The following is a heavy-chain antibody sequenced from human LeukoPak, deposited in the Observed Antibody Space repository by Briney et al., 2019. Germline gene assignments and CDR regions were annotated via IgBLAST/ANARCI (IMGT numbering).Heavy chain of an antibody. CDR3: ARGVEPLAANTLAY. J-gene: IGHJ4*02. D-gene: IGHD1-14*01. V-gene: IGHV3-53*01. Sequence: GGPLRLPCAASGFTVITNDMTWVRQAPGKGLEWVSVLYSDGNTKYADSVQGRFTISRDNSKNTLYLEMNSLSPDDTAVYYCARGVEPLAANTLAYWGQGTLVTVSS. CDR1: GFTVITND. CDR2: LYSDGNT.